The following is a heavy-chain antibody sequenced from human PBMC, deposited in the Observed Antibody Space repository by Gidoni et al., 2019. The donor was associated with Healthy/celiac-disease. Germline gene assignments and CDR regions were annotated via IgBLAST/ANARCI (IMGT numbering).Heavy chain of an antibody. Sequence: EVQLVESGGGLVQPGGSLRLSCAASGFTFSSYAMHCVRQAPGKGLEYVSAISSNGGSTYYANSVKGRFTISRDNSKNTLYLQMGSLRAEDMAVYYCAREEYYDSSGYDYWGQGTLVTVSS. CDR2: ISSNGGST. J-gene: IGHJ4*02. D-gene: IGHD3-22*01. V-gene: IGHV3-64*01. CDR3: AREEYYDSSGYDY. CDR1: GFTFSSYA.